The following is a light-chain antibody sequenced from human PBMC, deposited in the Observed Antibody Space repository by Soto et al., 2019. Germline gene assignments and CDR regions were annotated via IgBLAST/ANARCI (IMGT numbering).Light chain of an antibody. CDR2: YDD. Sequence: QSVLTQPPSVSEAPRQRVTISCSGSSSNIGNNAVNWYQQLPGQAPKIVIYYDDLLTSGVSDRFSGSKSGISASLAISGLQTDDEGDYYCTSYASTSPHVILGGGTKVTVL. J-gene: IGLJ2*01. CDR1: SSNIGNNA. V-gene: IGLV1-36*01. CDR3: TSYASTSPHVI.